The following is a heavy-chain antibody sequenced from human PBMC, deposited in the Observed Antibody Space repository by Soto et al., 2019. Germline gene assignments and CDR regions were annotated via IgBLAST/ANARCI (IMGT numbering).Heavy chain of an antibody. CDR1: GFTFSSYG. Sequence: QVQLVESGGGVVQPGRSLRLSCAASGFTFSSYGMHWVRQAPGKGLEGVAVISYDGSNKYYADSVKGRFTISRDNSKNTLYLQMNSLRAEDTAVYYCASGIGGDYYYYYGMDVWGQGTTVTVSS. CDR3: ASGIGGDYYYYYGMDV. V-gene: IGHV3-30*03. D-gene: IGHD3-10*01. CDR2: ISYDGSNK. J-gene: IGHJ6*02.